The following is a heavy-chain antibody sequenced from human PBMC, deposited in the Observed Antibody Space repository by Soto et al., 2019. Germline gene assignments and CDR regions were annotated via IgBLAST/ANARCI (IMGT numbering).Heavy chain of an antibody. Sequence: SGGSLRLSCAASGFTFSSYAMHWVRQAPGKGLEWVAVISYDGSNKYYADSVKGRFTISRDNSKNTLYLQMNSLRAEDTAVYYCARDLAAPGDYWGQGTLVTVSS. CDR1: GFTFSSYA. D-gene: IGHD2-15*01. CDR2: ISYDGSNK. CDR3: ARDLAAPGDY. J-gene: IGHJ4*02. V-gene: IGHV3-30-3*01.